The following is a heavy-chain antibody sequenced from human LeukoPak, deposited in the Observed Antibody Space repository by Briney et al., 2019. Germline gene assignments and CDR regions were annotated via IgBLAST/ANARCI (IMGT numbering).Heavy chain of an antibody. CDR2: ISYDGSNK. V-gene: IGHV3-30*04. D-gene: IGHD6-13*01. CDR1: GFTFSSYA. Sequence: PGGSLRLSCAASGFTFSSYAMHWVRQAPGKGLEWVAVISYDGSNKYYADSVKGRFTISRDNSKNTLYLQMNSLRAEDTAVYYCARDSSGSWYAVFDYWGQGTLVTVSS. J-gene: IGHJ4*02. CDR3: ARDSSGSWYAVFDY.